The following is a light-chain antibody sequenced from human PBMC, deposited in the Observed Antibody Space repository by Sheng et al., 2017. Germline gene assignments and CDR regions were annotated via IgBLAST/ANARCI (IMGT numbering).Light chain of an antibody. J-gene: IGKJ1*01. CDR3: QQYYTSPET. CDR1: QSVSTY. Sequence: VLTQSPATLSLSPGDTATLSCRASQSVSTYLAWYQQKPGQAPRLLIYDASNRATGIPARFSGSGSGTDFTLSINRVEPEDFAVYFCQQYYTSPETFGQGTKVDIK. CDR2: DAS. V-gene: IGKV3-11*01.